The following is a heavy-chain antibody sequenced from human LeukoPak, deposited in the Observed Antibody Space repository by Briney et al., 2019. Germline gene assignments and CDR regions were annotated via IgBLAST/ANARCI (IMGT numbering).Heavy chain of an antibody. CDR2: FHTGGRA. J-gene: IGHJ4*02. CDR1: GGSISSDNYY. V-gene: IGHV4-61*02. Sequence: SETLSLTCSVSGGSISSDNYYWTWIRQPAGKGLEWIGRFHTGGRANYNPSLKSRVTISVDTSKNQFSLRLNSVTAADTAIYYCAREEYYDDSGYYFRYFDSWGQGTLVTVSS. D-gene: IGHD3-22*01. CDR3: AREEYYDDSGYYFRYFDS.